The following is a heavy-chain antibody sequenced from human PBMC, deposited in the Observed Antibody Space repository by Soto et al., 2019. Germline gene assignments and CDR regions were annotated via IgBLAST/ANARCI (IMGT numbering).Heavy chain of an antibody. D-gene: IGHD2-15*01. CDR1: GFTVTDIY. J-gene: IGHJ3*02. CDR3: SREPRYCSGGSCSIMGDAFDI. Sequence: EVQLVESGGGLVQPGGSLRLSCVASGFTVTDIYMNWVRQAPGKGLECVSVIYKDFTDYADFVRGRFSVSTDTSKNALYLQLDNLRAEDTAVYYCSREPRYCSGGSCSIMGDAFDIWGQGGMVTVSS. V-gene: IGHV3-66*01. CDR2: IYKDFT.